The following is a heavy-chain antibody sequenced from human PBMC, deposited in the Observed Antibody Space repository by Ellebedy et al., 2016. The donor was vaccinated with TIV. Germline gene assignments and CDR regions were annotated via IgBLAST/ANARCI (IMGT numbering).Heavy chain of an antibody. CDR2: IYYSGST. CDR3: ARRDYYGSGSYSQGTDY. D-gene: IGHD3-10*01. J-gene: IGHJ4*02. V-gene: IGHV4-39*01. CDR1: GGSISSSSYY. Sequence: MPSETLSLTCTVSGGSISSSSYYWGWIRQPPGKGLEWIGSIYYSGSTNYNPSLKSRVTISVDTSKNQFSLKLSSVTAADTAVYYCARRDYYGSGSYSQGTDYWGQGTLVTVSS.